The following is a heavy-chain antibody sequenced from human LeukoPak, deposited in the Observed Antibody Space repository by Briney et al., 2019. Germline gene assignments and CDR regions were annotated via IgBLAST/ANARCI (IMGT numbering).Heavy chain of an antibody. CDR2: ISYDGSDK. V-gene: IGHV3-30*18. CDR1: GFTFSSCG. D-gene: IGHD2-15*01. Sequence: GGSLRLSCAASGFTFSSCGMHWVRQPPGKGLEWVAVISYDGSDKYYADSVKGRFTISRDNAKNTLYLQMNSLRPEDTAVYYCAKAGGHCSGGSCYSVPYWGQGTLVTVSS. J-gene: IGHJ4*02. CDR3: AKAGGHCSGGSCYSVPY.